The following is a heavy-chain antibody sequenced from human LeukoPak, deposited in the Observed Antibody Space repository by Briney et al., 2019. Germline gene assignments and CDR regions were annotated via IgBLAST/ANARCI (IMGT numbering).Heavy chain of an antibody. CDR3: AKDGPVTMVRGVIEYYFDY. CDR2: ISHDGSNK. CDR1: GFTFSSYG. D-gene: IGHD3-10*01. V-gene: IGHV3-30*18. Sequence: GGSLRLSCAASGFTFSSYGMHWVRQAPGKGLEWVAVISHDGSNKYYADSVKGRFTISRDNSKNTLYLQMNSLRAEDTAVYYCAKDGPVTMVRGVIEYYFDYWGQGTLVTVSS. J-gene: IGHJ4*02.